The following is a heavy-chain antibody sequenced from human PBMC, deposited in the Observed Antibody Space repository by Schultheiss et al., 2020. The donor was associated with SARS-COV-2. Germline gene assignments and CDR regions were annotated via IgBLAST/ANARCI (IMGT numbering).Heavy chain of an antibody. D-gene: IGHD4-11*01. J-gene: IGHJ6*03. CDR3: ASLVTASKYESINLHDYSLYESAGDHYYMDV. CDR2: ISGSGGST. CDR1: GFTFSSYS. Sequence: GGSLRLSCAASGFTFSSYSMNWVRQAPGKGLEWVSAISGSGGSTYYADSVKGRFTISRDNAKNSLYLQMNSLRAEDTAVYYCASLVTASKYESINLHDYSLYESAGDHYYMDVWGKGTAVTVSS. V-gene: IGHV3-21*01.